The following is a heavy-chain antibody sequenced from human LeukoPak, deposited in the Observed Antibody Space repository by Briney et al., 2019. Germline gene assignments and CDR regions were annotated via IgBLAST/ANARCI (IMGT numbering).Heavy chain of an antibody. CDR2: VLNRGRT. Sequence: SETLSLTCTVSGVSISSYYWSWIRQPPGKGLEWIGYVLNRGRTNLNPSIRSRATMSVDTSKNQFSLKLSSLTAADTAVYYCAGRPHIVAVTATRGSFDMWGQGTMVTVSS. J-gene: IGHJ3*02. D-gene: IGHD2-21*02. CDR1: GVSISSYY. CDR3: AGRPHIVAVTATRGSFDM. V-gene: IGHV4-59*01.